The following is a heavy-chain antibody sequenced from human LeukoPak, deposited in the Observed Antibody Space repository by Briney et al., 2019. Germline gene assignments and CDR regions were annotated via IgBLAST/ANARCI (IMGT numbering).Heavy chain of an antibody. CDR2: IRSKANSYAT. D-gene: IGHD2-15*01. J-gene: IGHJ6*03. V-gene: IGHV3-73*01. CDR3: SSSHYYYMDV. CDR1: GFTFSGSA. Sequence: GGSLKLSCAASGFTFSGSAMHWVRQASGNGLEWVGRIRSKANSYATAYAASVKGRFTISRDDSKNTAYLQMNSLKTEDTAVYLCSSSHYYYMDVWGKGTTVTVSS.